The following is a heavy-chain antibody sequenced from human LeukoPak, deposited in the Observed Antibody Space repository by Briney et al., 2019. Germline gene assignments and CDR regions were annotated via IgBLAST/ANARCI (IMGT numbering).Heavy chain of an antibody. CDR3: ARGGAAGSWFDP. Sequence: SETLSLTCTVPRGSISSYYWSWIRQPPGKGLEWIGYIYYSGSTNYNPSLKSRVTISVDTSKNQFSLKLSSVTAADTAVYYCARGGAAGSWFDPWGQGTLVTVSS. CDR2: IYYSGST. V-gene: IGHV4-59*01. J-gene: IGHJ5*02. D-gene: IGHD6-13*01. CDR1: RGSISSYY.